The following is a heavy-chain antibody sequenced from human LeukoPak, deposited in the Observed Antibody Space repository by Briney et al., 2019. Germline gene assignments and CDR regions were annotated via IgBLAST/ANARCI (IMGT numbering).Heavy chain of an antibody. CDR2: IYYSGST. V-gene: IGHV4-59*01. CDR1: GGSISSYY. Sequence: SETLSLTCTVSGGSISSYYWSCIRQPPGKGLEWIGYIYYSGSTNYNPSLKSRVTISVDTSKNQFSLKLSSVTAADTAVYYCARGRDQLLYDYWGQGTLVTVSS. CDR3: ARGRDQLLYDY. J-gene: IGHJ4*02. D-gene: IGHD2-2*02.